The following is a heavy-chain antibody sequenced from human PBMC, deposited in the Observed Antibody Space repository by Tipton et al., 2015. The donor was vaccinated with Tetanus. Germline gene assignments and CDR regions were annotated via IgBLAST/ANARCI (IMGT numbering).Heavy chain of an antibody. V-gene: IGHV1-2*02. D-gene: IGHD3-16*01. Sequence: QVQLVQSGAEMKKPGASVKVSCKASGYTFTGYYIYWVRQAPGQGLEWMGWIDPNSGGTVYAQKFQGRVTMTRDTAISTAYMELRSLRSDDTAVSCCARDRGDYVYYGMAVWGPGTTVTVS. CDR2: IDPNSGGT. J-gene: IGHJ6*02. CDR1: GYTFTGYY. CDR3: ARDRGDYVYYGMAV.